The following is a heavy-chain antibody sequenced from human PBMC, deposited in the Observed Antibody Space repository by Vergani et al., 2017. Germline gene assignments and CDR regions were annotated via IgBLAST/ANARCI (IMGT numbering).Heavy chain of an antibody. J-gene: IGHJ6*03. Sequence: QVQLQQWGGGLLKPSETLSLTCVVNGGSFTSYHWTWIRQSPGEGLEWVGDIDHTGRPDYNPSLKSRLTMSVAKSRNQLSLTINSVTATDTAIYFCARVNTETNGHLYYYYYMDVWGQGTAVTVS. CDR3: ARVNTETNGHLYYYYYMDV. CDR2: IDHTGRP. CDR1: GGSFTSYH. D-gene: IGHD4-11*01. V-gene: IGHV4-34*01.